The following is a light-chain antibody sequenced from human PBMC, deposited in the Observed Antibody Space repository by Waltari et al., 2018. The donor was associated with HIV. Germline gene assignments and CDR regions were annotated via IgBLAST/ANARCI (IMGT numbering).Light chain of an antibody. CDR1: QSVSSS. J-gene: IGKJ2*01. V-gene: IGKV3-11*01. CDR2: DAS. CDR3: QHRGNWPPGFT. Sequence: EIVLTQSPATLSLSPGERATLSCRASQSVSSSLAWYQQKPGLAPRLLIYDASTRATGIPARFSGSGSGTDFTLTISSLEPEDFAVYYCQHRGNWPPGFTFGQGTKVDIK.